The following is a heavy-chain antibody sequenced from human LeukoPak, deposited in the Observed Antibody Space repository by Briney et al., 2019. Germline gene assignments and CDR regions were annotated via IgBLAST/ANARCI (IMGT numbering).Heavy chain of an antibody. D-gene: IGHD4-17*01. CDR2: LSGTGTST. J-gene: IGHJ5*02. CDR3: AKWTPDFGDPNWLDP. Sequence: GGSLRLVCAASGFTCCRYVMTWALQAPGKGLGWASTLSGTGTSTYYADSVKGRFTISRDNSENTLYLQMNSLRLDDTAVYYCAKWTPDFGDPNWLDPWGQGTLVTVSS. CDR1: GFTCCRYV. V-gene: IGHV3-23*01.